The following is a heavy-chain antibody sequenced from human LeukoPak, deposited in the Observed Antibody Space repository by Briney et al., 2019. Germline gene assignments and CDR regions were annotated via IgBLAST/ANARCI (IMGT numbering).Heavy chain of an antibody. CDR3: ARDLMGAYNWFDP. J-gene: IGHJ5*02. D-gene: IGHD1-26*01. CDR1: GYTFTGYY. V-gene: IGHV1-2*02. Sequence: GASVKVSCKASGYTFTGYYMHWVRQAPGQGLEWMGWINPNSGGTSYAQKFQGRVTMTRDMSTSTVYMELSSLRSEDTAVYYCARDLMGAYNWFDPWGQGTLVTVSS. CDR2: INPNSGGT.